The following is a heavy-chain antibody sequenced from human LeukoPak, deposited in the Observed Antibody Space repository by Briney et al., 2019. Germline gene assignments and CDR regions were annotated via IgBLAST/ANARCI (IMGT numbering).Heavy chain of an antibody. CDR1: GFTFSSYW. D-gene: IGHD1-14*01. J-gene: IGHJ3*02. V-gene: IGHV3-7*03. Sequence: GGSLRLSCAASGFTFSSYWMSWVRQAPGKGLEWVANIKQDGSEKYYVDSVKGRFTISRDNAKNSLYLQMNSLRAEDTAVYYCAKERSERRGGTSDAFDIWGQGTMVTVSS. CDR2: IKQDGSEK. CDR3: AKERSERRGGTSDAFDI.